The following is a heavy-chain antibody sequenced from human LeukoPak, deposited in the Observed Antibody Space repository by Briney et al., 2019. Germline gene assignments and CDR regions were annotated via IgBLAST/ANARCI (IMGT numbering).Heavy chain of an antibody. CDR2: IYPGDSDT. D-gene: IGHD5-24*01. J-gene: IGHJ4*02. Sequence: GASLKISTRGSGYSFTSYCFGRGLQLPGKGLEWLGVIYPGDSDTRYSPSFQGQVTISADKSISTAHLQWSSLKASDTAMYYCARRDGYKSQIGQYYFDNWGQGTLVTVSS. V-gene: IGHV5-51*01. CDR1: GYSFTSYC. CDR3: ARRDGYKSQIGQYYFDN.